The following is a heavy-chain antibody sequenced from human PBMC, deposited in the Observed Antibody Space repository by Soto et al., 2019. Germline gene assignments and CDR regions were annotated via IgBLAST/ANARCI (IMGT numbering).Heavy chain of an antibody. V-gene: IGHV1-69*13. Sequence: GASVKVSCKASGGTFSSYAISWVRQAPGQGLEWMGGIIPIFGTANYAQKFQGRVTITADESTSTAYMELSSLRSEDTAVYYCAREFYYDSSGYFPEAPEPNWYFDLWGRGTLVTVSS. D-gene: IGHD3-22*01. CDR3: AREFYYDSSGYFPEAPEPNWYFDL. CDR2: IIPIFGTA. J-gene: IGHJ2*01. CDR1: GGTFSSYA.